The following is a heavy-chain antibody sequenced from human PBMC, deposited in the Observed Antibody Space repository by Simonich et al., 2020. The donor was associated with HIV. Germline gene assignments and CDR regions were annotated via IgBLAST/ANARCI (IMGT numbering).Heavy chain of an antibody. CDR3: ARDPQMSSFDI. CDR2: LNQDGSTK. V-gene: IGHV3-7*01. Sequence: EVQLVESGGGLVQPGGSLRLSCGAFGFTFSNYWMTWVRQVPGKGLEIGATLNQDGSTKNYVDSVKGRFTISRDNAKNSLYLQMDSLRVEDTAVYYCARDPQMSSFDIWGQGTVVTVSS. J-gene: IGHJ3*02. CDR1: GFTFSNYW.